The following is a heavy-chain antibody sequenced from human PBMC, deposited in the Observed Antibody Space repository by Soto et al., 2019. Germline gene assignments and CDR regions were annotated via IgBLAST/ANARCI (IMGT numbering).Heavy chain of an antibody. D-gene: IGHD3-10*01. V-gene: IGHV3-23*01. J-gene: IGHJ4*02. Sequence: GGSLRLSCAASGFTFSSYAMSWVRQAPGKGLEWVSAISGSGGSTYYADSVKGRFTISRDNSKNTLYLQMNSLRAEDTAVYYCATRGPWFGELLADYWGQGTLVTVSS. CDR2: ISGSGGST. CDR3: ATRGPWFGELLADY. CDR1: GFTFSSYA.